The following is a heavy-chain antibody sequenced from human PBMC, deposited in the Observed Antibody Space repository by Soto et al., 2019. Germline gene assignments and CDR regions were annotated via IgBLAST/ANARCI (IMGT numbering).Heavy chain of an antibody. CDR1: GFTFSSYV. CDR2: IGGSGGST. Sequence: GGSLRLSCAASGFTFSSYVMSWVRQAPGKGLEWVSAIGGSGGSTFYADSVKGRFTISRDNAKNTLYLQMNSLRAEDTAVYYCAKVRVVVVPAPMDVWGQGTTVTVSS. J-gene: IGHJ6*02. V-gene: IGHV3-23*01. CDR3: AKVRVVVVPAPMDV. D-gene: IGHD2-2*01.